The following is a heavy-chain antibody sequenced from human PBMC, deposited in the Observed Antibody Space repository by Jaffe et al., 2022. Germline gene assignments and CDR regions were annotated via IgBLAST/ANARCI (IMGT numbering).Heavy chain of an antibody. D-gene: IGHD3-10*01. CDR1: GFTFSNAW. V-gene: IGHV3-15*01. CDR2: IKSKTDGGTT. J-gene: IGHJ3*02. Sequence: EVQLVESGGGLVKPGGSLRLSCAASGFTFSNAWMSWVRQAPGKGLEWVGRIKSKTDGGTTDYAAPVKGRFTISRDDSKNTLYLQMNSLKTEDTAVYYCTTDHLFMMVQGVFEDTDAFDIWGQGTMVTVSS. CDR3: TTDHLFMMVQGVFEDTDAFDI.